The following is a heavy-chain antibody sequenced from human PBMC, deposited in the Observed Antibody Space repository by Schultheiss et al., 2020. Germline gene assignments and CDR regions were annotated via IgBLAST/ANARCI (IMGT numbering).Heavy chain of an antibody. J-gene: IGHJ5*01. CDR3: VKSGVRSLGSSWLLWFDS. CDR2: IYYSGST. Sequence: SETLSLTCTVSGGSISSSSYYWGWIRQPPGKGLEWIGSIYYSGSTYYNPSLKSRVTISVDTSKNQFSLQLNSVTPEDTAVYYCVKSGVRSLGSSWLLWFDSWGQGTLVTVS. V-gene: IGHV4-39*01. CDR1: GGSISSSSYY. D-gene: IGHD6-13*01.